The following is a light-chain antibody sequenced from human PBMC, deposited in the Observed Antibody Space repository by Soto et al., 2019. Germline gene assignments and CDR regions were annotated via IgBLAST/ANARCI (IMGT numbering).Light chain of an antibody. CDR3: ESWDSSGSANG. Sequence: SVLTQPRSGCAAPGQKVTISCSGRSSNLGGNSVSWYQHLPWTTPQLLIYDDKKRPPAIPDLFSGSKSSTSATLGITGFHTGDEADYDSESWDSSGSANGFRTGTKATAL. CDR1: SSNLGGNS. V-gene: IGLV1-51*01. CDR2: DDK. J-gene: IGLJ1*01.